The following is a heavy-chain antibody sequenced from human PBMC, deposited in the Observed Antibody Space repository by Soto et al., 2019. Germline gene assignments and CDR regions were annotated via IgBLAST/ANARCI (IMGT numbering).Heavy chain of an antibody. V-gene: IGHV4-39*07. CDR3: ARDKTEVTTFVYYYYGMDV. J-gene: IGHJ6*02. CDR2: IDHRGST. D-gene: IGHD3-16*01. Sequence: PSETLSLTCTVSGGSIRSGGYYWSWIRQPPGKGLEWIGEIDHRGSTNYNPSLKSRVTISVDTSKNQFSLKLSSVTAADTAVYYCARDKTEVTTFVYYYYGMDVWGQGTTVTVSS. CDR1: GGSIRSGGYY.